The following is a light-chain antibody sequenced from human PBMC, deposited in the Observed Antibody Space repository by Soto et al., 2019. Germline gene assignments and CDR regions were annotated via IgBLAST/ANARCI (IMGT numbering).Light chain of an antibody. CDR1: SGDVGSYNL. V-gene: IGLV2-23*01. J-gene: IGLJ3*02. Sequence: QSVLTQPASVSGSPGQSITISCTGTSGDVGSYNLVSWYQHHPGKAPKLMIYEDTKRPSGVSNRFSGSRSGNTASLTISGLQAEDEADYYCCSYAGSSTWVFGGGTKLTVL. CDR2: EDT. CDR3: CSYAGSSTWV.